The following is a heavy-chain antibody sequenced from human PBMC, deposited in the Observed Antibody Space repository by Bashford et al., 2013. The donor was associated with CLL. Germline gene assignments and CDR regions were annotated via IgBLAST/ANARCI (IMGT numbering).Heavy chain of an antibody. J-gene: IGHJ1*01. Sequence: LRLSCAASGFSFDDYAMHWVRQSPGKGLEWVSRISWNSVSVGYADSVKGRFTISRDNARNSLYLEMNSLRAEDTALYYCAKVAYYDNREYFQDWGQGTLVTVSS. CDR1: GFSFDDYA. CDR3: AKVAYYDNREYFQD. D-gene: IGHD3-22*01. V-gene: IGHV3-9*01. CDR2: ISWNSVSV.